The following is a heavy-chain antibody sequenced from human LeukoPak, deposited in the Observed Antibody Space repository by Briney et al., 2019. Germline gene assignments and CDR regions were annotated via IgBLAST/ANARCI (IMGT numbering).Heavy chain of an antibody. CDR1: GDSSSSYY. V-gene: IGHV4-4*07. CDR2: MHGSGYS. CDR3: AKDRVGVPAAIHYYGMDV. J-gene: IGHJ6*02. D-gene: IGHD2-2*01. Sequence: SEALSLTCSVSGDSSSSYYWSWIRQAAGKGLEWIGRMHGSGYSTYNPSLESRVSMSVDTSKNQLFLNLSSVTAADTAVYFCAKDRVGVPAAIHYYGMDVWGQGTKVTVSS.